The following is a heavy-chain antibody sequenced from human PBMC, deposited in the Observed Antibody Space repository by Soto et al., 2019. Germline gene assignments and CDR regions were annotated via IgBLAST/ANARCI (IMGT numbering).Heavy chain of an antibody. J-gene: IGHJ4*02. V-gene: IGHV3-73*02. Sequence: VQLVESGGGLVQPGGSLKLSCAASGFTFSDSALHWVRQASGKGLEWVGRIRSKANNYATVYAASVKGRFTISGDDSKNSAYLQMNSLKTEDTALYYCDRLWSEREPNFDYWGQGALVTVSS. CDR2: IRSKANNYAT. CDR1: GFTFSDSA. CDR3: DRLWSEREPNFDY. D-gene: IGHD1-26*01.